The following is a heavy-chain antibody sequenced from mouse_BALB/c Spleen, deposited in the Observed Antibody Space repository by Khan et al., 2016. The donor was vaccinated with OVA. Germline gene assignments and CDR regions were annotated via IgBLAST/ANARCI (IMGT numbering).Heavy chain of an antibody. V-gene: IGHV1-9*01. CDR1: GYTFSSYW. CDR2: ILPGSGST. CDR3: ARNYGSSYDWYFDV. D-gene: IGHD1-1*01. J-gene: IGHJ1*01. Sequence: VQLQQSGAELMKPGASVKISCKATGYTFSSYWIEWVKQRPGHGLEWIGEILPGSGSTNYNEKFKGKATFTADTSSNTAYMQLSSLTSEDSAVYYCARNYGSSYDWYFDVWGAGTTVTVAS.